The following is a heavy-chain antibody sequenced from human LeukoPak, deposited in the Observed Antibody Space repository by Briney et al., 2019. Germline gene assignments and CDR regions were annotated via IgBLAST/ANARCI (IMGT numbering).Heavy chain of an antibody. V-gene: IGHV4-30-4*01. CDR2: IYYSGST. CDR3: ARGGPAAPQ. Sequence: SQTLSLTCTVSGXSISSGDYYWRWIRQPPGKGLEWIGYIYYSGSTYYNPSLKSRVTISVDTSKNQFSLQLSSVTAADTAVYYCARGGPAAPQWGQGTLVTVSS. D-gene: IGHD2-2*01. J-gene: IGHJ4*02. CDR1: GXSISSGDYY.